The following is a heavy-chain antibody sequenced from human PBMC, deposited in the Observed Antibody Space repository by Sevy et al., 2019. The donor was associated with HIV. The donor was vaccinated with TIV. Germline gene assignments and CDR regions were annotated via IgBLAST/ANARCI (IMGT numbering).Heavy chain of an antibody. V-gene: IGHV3-23*01. Sequence: GGSLRLSCAASGFTFSSYAMSWVHQAPGKGLEWVSAISGSGGSTYYADSVKGRFTISRDNSKNTLYLQMNSLRAEDTAVYYCSKDRYYYDSSGIPTYDYWGQGTLVTVSS. D-gene: IGHD3-22*01. CDR2: ISGSGGST. CDR3: SKDRYYYDSSGIPTYDY. J-gene: IGHJ4*02. CDR1: GFTFSSYA.